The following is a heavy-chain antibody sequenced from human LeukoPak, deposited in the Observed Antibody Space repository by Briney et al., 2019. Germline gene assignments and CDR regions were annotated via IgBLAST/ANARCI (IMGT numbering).Heavy chain of an antibody. J-gene: IGHJ5*02. V-gene: IGHV4-59*08. CDR3: ARKSITMVRGVHSGWFDP. Sequence: PSETLSLTCTVSGGSISSYYWSWIRQPPGKGLEWIGYIYYSGSTNYNPSLKSRVTISVDTSKNQFSLKLSSVTAADTAVYYCARKSITMVRGVHSGWFDPWGQGTLVTVSS. CDR2: IYYSGST. CDR1: GGSISSYY. D-gene: IGHD3-10*01.